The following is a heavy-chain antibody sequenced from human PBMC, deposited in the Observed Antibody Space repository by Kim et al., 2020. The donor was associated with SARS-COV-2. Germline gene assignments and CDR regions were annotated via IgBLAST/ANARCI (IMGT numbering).Heavy chain of an antibody. CDR3: ASIRSLRLVDTAMVPEEYYFDY. V-gene: IGHV3-30*03. CDR1: GFTFSSYG. D-gene: IGHD5-18*01. CDR2: ISYDGSNK. Sequence: GGSLRLSCAASGFTFSSYGMHWVRQAPGKGLEWVAVISYDGSNKYYADSVKGRFTISRDNSKNTLYLQMNSLRAEDTAVYYCASIRSLRLVDTAMVPEEYYFDYWGQGTLVTVSS. J-gene: IGHJ4*02.